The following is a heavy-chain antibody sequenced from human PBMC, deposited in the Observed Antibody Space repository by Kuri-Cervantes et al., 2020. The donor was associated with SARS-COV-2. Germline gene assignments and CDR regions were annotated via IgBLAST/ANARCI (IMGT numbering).Heavy chain of an antibody. CDR3: ARDQQWLVRGALDV. D-gene: IGHD6-19*01. CDR2: IIHTGTT. J-gene: IGHJ6*02. Sequence: GSLRLSCAVSGGSISSNDWWNWVRQPPGKGLEWIGEIIHTGTTRYNPSLKSRVTISVDKSKNQFSLNLRSVTAADTAMYYCARDQQWLVRGALDVWGQGTTVTVSS. V-gene: IGHV4-4*02. CDR1: GGSISSNDW.